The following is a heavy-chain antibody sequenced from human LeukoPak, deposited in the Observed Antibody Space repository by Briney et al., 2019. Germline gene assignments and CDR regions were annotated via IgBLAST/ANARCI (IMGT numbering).Heavy chain of an antibody. J-gene: IGHJ3*02. V-gene: IGHV4-38-2*01. CDR3: ARSDAFDI. Sequence: PSETLSLTCAVSGYSISSGYYWGWIRQPPGKGLEWIGSIYHSGSTYYNPSLKSRVTISVDTSKNQFSLKLSSVTAAYTAVYYCARSDAFDIWRQGTMVTVSS. CDR1: GYSISSGYY. CDR2: IYHSGST.